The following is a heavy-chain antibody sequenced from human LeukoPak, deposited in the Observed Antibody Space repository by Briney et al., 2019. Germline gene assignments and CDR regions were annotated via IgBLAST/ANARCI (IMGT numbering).Heavy chain of an antibody. CDR1: GFTFGGYA. Sequence: GGSLRLSCTASGFTFGGYAMTWVRQAPGKGLEWVGFIRSKAFGGTTEYAASVKDKFTISRDDSESVAFLQMSSLKTEDTAVYYCARRSGMSNGDAFDIWGLGTMVTVSS. CDR3: ARRSGMSNGDAFDI. J-gene: IGHJ3*02. CDR2: IRSKAFGGTT. D-gene: IGHD5/OR15-5a*01. V-gene: IGHV3-49*04.